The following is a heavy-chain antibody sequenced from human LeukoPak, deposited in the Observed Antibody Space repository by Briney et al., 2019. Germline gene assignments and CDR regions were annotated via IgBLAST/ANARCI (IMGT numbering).Heavy chain of an antibody. D-gene: IGHD6-19*01. CDR1: GYFIITGHY. CDR3: ARDSAGLFDI. J-gene: IGHJ3*02. Sequence: SETLSLTCSVSGYFIITGHYWGWARQPPGKGLEWIGYIYYSGSTYYNPSLKSRVTISVDTSKNQFSLKLSSVTAADTAVYYCARDSAGLFDIWGQGTMVTVSS. V-gene: IGHV4-30-4*01. CDR2: IYYSGST.